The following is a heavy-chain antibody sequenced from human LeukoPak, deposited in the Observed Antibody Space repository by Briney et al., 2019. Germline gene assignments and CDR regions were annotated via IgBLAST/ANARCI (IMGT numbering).Heavy chain of an antibody. CDR2: IIPIFGTA. J-gene: IGHJ4*02. CDR3: ARGEFTMVRGVYFDY. V-gene: IGHV1-69*05. Sequence: ASVKVSCKASGGTFSSYAISWVRQAPGQGLEWMGGIIPIFGTANYAQKFQGRVTITTDESTSTAYMELSSLRSGDTAVYYCARGEFTMVRGVYFDYWGQGTLVTVSS. CDR1: GGTFSSYA. D-gene: IGHD3-10*01.